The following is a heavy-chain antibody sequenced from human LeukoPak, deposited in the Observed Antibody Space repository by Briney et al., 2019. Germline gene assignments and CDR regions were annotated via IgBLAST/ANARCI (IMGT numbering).Heavy chain of an antibody. D-gene: IGHD5-18*01. CDR2: MNPNSGNT. J-gene: IGHJ4*02. CDR1: GYTCTTYD. CDR3: ARRNTAMVAGLDY. V-gene: IGHV1-8*01. Sequence: GASVKVSCKASGYTCTTYDINGVRQATGQGLEWMVWMNPNSGNTGYAQKFQGRVTMTRNTSISTAFMELSGLRSEDTAVYFCARRNTAMVAGLDYWGQGSLVTVSS.